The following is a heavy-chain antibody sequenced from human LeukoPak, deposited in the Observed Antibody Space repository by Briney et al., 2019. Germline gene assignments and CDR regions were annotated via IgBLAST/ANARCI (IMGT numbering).Heavy chain of an antibody. CDR2: INPNSGGT. D-gene: IGHD3-10*01. J-gene: IGHJ4*02. Sequence: ASVKVSCKASGYTFTGYYMHWVRQAPGQGLEWMGWINPNSGGTNYAQNLQGRVTLTTDTSTSTAYMELRSLRSDDTAMYYCARDLDGFGELSYPDYWGQGTLVTVSS. CDR3: ARDLDGFGELSYPDY. CDR1: GYTFTGYY. V-gene: IGHV1-2*02.